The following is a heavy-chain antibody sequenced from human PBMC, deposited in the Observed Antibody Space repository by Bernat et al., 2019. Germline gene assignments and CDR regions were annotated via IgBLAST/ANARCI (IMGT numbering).Heavy chain of an antibody. V-gene: IGHV4-61*01. CDR2: IYYSGST. J-gene: IGHJ4*02. Sequence: QVQLQESGPGLVKPSETLSLTCTVSGGSVSSGSYYWSWIRQPPGKGLEWIGYIYYSGSTYYNPSLKSRVTISVDTSKNQFSLKLSSVTAADTAVYYCARESDRIAAAGTLGYWGQGTLVTVSS. CDR1: GGSVSSGSYY. D-gene: IGHD6-13*01. CDR3: ARESDRIAAAGTLGY.